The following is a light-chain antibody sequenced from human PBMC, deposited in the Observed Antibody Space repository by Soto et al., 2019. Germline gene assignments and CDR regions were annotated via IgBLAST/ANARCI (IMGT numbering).Light chain of an antibody. CDR1: SSDVGGYNY. Sequence: QSALTQPASVSGSPGQSITISCTGTSSDVGGYNYVSWYQQHPGKAPKLVISDVTSRPSGVSIRFSGSKSGNTASLTISGLQAEDEADYYCSSYTSSSTYVFGTGTKLTVL. V-gene: IGLV2-14*03. CDR2: DVT. J-gene: IGLJ1*01. CDR3: SSYTSSSTYV.